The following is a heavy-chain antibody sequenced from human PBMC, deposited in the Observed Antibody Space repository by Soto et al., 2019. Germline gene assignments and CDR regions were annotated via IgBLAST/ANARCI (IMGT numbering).Heavy chain of an antibody. CDR2: IIPIFGTA. Sequence: SVKVYCKASGGTFSSYAISWVRQAPGQGLEWMGGIIPIFGTANYAQKFQGSVTITADESTSTAYMELSSLRSEDTAVYYCAIIRGSYYDISCRARYYRYGMDVWSQGTTVTVSS. V-gene: IGHV1-69*13. J-gene: IGHJ6*02. CDR3: AIIRGSYYDISCRARYYRYGMDV. D-gene: IGHD3-22*01. CDR1: GGTFSSYA.